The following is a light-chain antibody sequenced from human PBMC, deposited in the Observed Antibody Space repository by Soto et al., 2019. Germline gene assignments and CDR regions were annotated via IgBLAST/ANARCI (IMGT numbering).Light chain of an antibody. CDR3: QQYSSSPSIT. CDR1: QSVSSY. J-gene: IGKJ5*01. Sequence: EIVLTQSPATLSLSPWETATLSCMASQSVSSYLVWYQQKPGQAPRLLIYDASSRATGIPARFSGSGSGTDFTLTISRLEPEDFAVYYCQQYSSSPSITFGQGTRLQI. V-gene: IGKV3-20*01. CDR2: DAS.